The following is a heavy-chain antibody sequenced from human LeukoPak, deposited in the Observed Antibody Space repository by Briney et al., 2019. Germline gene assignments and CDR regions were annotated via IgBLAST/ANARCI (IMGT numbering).Heavy chain of an antibody. Sequence: SETLSLTCTVSGASITSYYWTWIRQPPGKGLEWIGFTSFSGSTNYNPSLRSRVTISLDTSTNQFSLTLNTMTAADTAVYYCARRNYHILTGFYGGGTYNYYYTDVWGAGTTVIVSS. D-gene: IGHD3-9*01. CDR3: ARRNYHILTGFYGGGTYNYYYTDV. V-gene: IGHV4-59*08. CDR1: GASITSYY. CDR2: TSFSGST. J-gene: IGHJ6*03.